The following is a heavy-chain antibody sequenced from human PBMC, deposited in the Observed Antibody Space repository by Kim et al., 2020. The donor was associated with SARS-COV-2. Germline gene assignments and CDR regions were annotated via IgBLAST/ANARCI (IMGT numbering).Heavy chain of an antibody. D-gene: IGHD4-17*01. CDR1: GGSISSSSYY. CDR2: SYYSGST. J-gene: IGHJ1*01. CDR3: ARASGPYGDGYCQH. Sequence: SETLSLTCTVSGGSISSSSYYWGWIRQPPGKGLEWIGSSYYSGSTYYNPSLKSRVTISVDTSKNQFSMKLRSVTAADAAVYYCARASGPYGDGYCQHWS. V-gene: IGHV4-39*07.